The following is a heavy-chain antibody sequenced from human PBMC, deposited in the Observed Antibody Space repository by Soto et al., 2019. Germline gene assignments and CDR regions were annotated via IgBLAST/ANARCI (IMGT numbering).Heavy chain of an antibody. CDR1: GFTFSNYG. J-gene: IGHJ6*02. CDR2: IWHDGNNK. V-gene: IGHV3-33*01. CDR3: ASDLVGASDSYGLDV. D-gene: IGHD1-26*01. Sequence: GVSLSRSGAASGFTFSNYGMHWDRHAPGKGLEWVAIIWHDGNNKYYADSVRGRFIISRDNSKNRLYLQMNSLRAEDTAVYYCASDLVGASDSYGLDVWGQGTTVTVSS.